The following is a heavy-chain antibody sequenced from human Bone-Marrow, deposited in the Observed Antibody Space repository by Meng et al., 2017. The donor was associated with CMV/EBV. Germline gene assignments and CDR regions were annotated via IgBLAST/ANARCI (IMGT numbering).Heavy chain of an antibody. J-gene: IGHJ6*02. V-gene: IGHV3-23*01. Sequence: GESLKISCAASGFTFSSYAMSWVRQAPGKGLEWVSAISGSGGSTYYADSVKGRFTISRDNSKNTLHLQMNSLRAEDTAVYYCAKAEPHITIFGVAIDGGMDVWGQGTTVTVSS. CDR3: AKAEPHITIFGVAIDGGMDV. CDR2: ISGSGGST. D-gene: IGHD3-3*01. CDR1: GFTFSSYA.